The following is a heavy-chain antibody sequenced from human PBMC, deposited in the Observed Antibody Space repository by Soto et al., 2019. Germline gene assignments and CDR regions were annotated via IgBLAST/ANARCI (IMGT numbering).Heavy chain of an antibody. CDR3: ATDYYHKMDDY. D-gene: IGHD3-22*01. CDR1: GFTFSNAW. J-gene: IGHJ4*02. V-gene: IGHV3-15*01. Sequence: EVQLVESGGGLVKPGGSLRLSCAASGFTFSNAWMRWVRQAPGKGLEWVVRIKSKTDGGTTDYAAPAKGRFAISRDDSKNTLYLQMNILKTEDTAVYYCATDYYHKMDDYWGQGTLVTVSS. CDR2: IKSKTDGGTT.